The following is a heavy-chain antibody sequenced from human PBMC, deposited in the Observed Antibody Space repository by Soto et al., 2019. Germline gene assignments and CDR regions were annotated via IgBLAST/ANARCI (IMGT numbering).Heavy chain of an antibody. CDR3: ATSSGYYYGPWAFDI. D-gene: IGHD3-22*01. J-gene: IGHJ3*02. Sequence: QVQLQESGPGLVKPSETLSLACTVSGGSISSYYWSWIRQPPGKGLEWIGYIYYSGSTNYNPSLKSRVTISVDTSKNQFSLKLSSVTAADTAVYYCATSSGYYYGPWAFDIWGQGTMVTVSS. CDR1: GGSISSYY. CDR2: IYYSGST. V-gene: IGHV4-59*01.